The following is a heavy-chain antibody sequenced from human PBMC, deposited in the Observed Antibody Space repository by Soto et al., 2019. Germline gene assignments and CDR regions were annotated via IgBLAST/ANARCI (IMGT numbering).Heavy chain of an antibody. V-gene: IGHV3-30-3*01. CDR1: GFTFRSYA. J-gene: IGHJ6*01. CDR2: ISYGGDNK. CDR3: AREKLSLGNYYYNGMDV. Sequence: PGGSLRLSCAASGFTFRSYALHWVRQAPGKGLEWVAAISYGGDNKYYAGSVKGWFTISRDNSKNTLFLQMNSLKAEDTAVYYCAREKLSLGNYYYNGMDVWGQGTTVTVSS. D-gene: IGHD3-16*01.